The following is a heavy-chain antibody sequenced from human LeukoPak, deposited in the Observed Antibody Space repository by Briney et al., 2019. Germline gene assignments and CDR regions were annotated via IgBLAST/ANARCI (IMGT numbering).Heavy chain of an antibody. CDR3: AKRGDCSGTCTYDY. J-gene: IGHJ4*02. D-gene: IGHD2-2*01. Sequence: GGSLRLSCAASGFTFSNYAIHWVRQAPGKGLEWVSIVGGSGVKTYYADSVKGRFTISRDNSKNTVYLQMNSLRAEDTAVYCCAKRGDCSGTCTYDYWGQGTRVTVSS. CDR2: VGGSGVKT. V-gene: IGHV3-23*01. CDR1: GFTFSNYA.